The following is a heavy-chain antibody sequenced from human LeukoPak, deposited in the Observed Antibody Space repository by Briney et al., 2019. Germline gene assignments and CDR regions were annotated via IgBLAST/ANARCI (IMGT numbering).Heavy chain of an antibody. Sequence: SETLSLTCAVYGGSFSSYYWSWIRQPPGKGLEWIGDINHSGSTNYNPSLKSRVTISLDTSKNQFSLQLNSVTPEDTAVYYCVRDVNRILDYWGQGTLVTVSS. V-gene: IGHV4-34*01. J-gene: IGHJ4*02. D-gene: IGHD3-10*01. CDR3: VRDVNRILDY. CDR2: INHSGST. CDR1: GGSFSSYY.